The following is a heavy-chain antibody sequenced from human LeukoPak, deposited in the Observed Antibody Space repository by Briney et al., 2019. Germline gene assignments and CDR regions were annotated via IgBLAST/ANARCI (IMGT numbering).Heavy chain of an antibody. J-gene: IGHJ3*02. D-gene: IGHD4-11*01. CDR2: INPKSGDT. CDR3: ALYQSPYSNYEGAFDI. Sequence: GASVKVSCKASGYTFTGYYMHWMQQAPGQGLEWMGWINPKSGDTKYAQKFQGRVTMTRDTPISTAYMELSSLKSDDTAVYYCALYQSPYSNYEGAFDIWGQGTMVTVSS. CDR1: GYTFTGYY. V-gene: IGHV1-2*02.